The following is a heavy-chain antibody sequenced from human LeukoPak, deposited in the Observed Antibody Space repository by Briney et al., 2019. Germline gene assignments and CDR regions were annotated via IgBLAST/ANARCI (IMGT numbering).Heavy chain of an antibody. V-gene: IGHV5-51*01. D-gene: IGHD5-24*01. Sequence: GEPLKISCKGSGHSFTTYWIAWVRQMPGKGLEWMGIIYPGDSDTRYSPSFSGQVTISADKSLSTAYLQWSSLKASDTAMYYCARRDGLGAFDIWGQGTMVTVSS. CDR2: IYPGDSDT. CDR1: GHSFTTYW. CDR3: ARRDGLGAFDI. J-gene: IGHJ3*02.